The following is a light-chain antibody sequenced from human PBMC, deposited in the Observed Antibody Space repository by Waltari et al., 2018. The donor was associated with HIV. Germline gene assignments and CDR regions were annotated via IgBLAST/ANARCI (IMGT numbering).Light chain of an antibody. J-gene: IGKJ2*01. CDR3: QQSGSSPYT. CDR1: QSVHSRY. CDR2: GAS. Sequence: EIVLTQSPGTLSLSPGERATLSCRASQSVHSRYLAGYQQKLGQAPRLLIYGASTRATGIPDRFSGSGSGTDFTLTISRLEPEDFAVYYCQQSGSSPYTFGPGTKLDIK. V-gene: IGKV3-20*01.